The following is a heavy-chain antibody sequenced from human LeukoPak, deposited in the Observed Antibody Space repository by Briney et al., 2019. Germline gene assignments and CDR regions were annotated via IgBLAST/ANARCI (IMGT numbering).Heavy chain of an antibody. D-gene: IGHD4-17*01. CDR2: IDWDGDK. CDR1: GFSLSTSGMR. CDR3: ARSPHHIYGDYVEGAFDI. V-gene: IGHV2-70*04. J-gene: IGHJ3*02. Sequence: SGPALVKPTQTLTLTCTFSGFSLSTSGMRVSWIRQPQGKALEWLARIDWDGDKFYSTSLKTSLTISKDTSKTQVVLTMTNMDPVDTATYYCARSPHHIYGDYVEGAFDIWGQGTMVTVSS.